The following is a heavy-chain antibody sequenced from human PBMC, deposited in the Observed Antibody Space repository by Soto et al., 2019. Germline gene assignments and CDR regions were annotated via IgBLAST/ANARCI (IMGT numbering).Heavy chain of an antibody. CDR2: IWYDGSNK. CDR3: AKGVVPAAILLFDY. Sequence: GGSLRLSCAASGFTFSSYGMHWVRQAPGKGLEWVAVIWYDGSNKYYADSVKGRFTISRDNSKNTLYLQMNSLRAEDTAVYYCAKGVVPAAILLFDYSGQGTLVTVSS. CDR1: GFTFSSYG. V-gene: IGHV3-33*06. J-gene: IGHJ4*02. D-gene: IGHD2-2*01.